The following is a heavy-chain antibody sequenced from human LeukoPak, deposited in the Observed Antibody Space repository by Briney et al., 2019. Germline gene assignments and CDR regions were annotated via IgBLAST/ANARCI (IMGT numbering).Heavy chain of an antibody. CDR1: GFTFSSYA. Sequence: PGGSLRLSCAASGFTFSSYAMSWVRQAPGKGLEWVSAISGSGGSTYYADSVKGRFTIPRDNSKNTLYLQMNSLIAEDTAVYFCTRAGYSSGFDSWGQGTLVTVSS. J-gene: IGHJ5*01. CDR3: TRAGYSSGFDS. D-gene: IGHD6-19*01. V-gene: IGHV3-23*01. CDR2: ISGSGGST.